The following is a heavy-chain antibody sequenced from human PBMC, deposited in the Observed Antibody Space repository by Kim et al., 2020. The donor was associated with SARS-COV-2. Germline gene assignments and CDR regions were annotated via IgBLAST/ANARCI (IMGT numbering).Heavy chain of an antibody. J-gene: IGHJ5*02. D-gene: IGHD3-10*01. CDR3: ARGVVFTMVRGDGVDP. V-gene: IGHV1-69*04. CDR2: IIPIRGIA. CDR1: GGTFSSYA. Sequence: SVKVSCKASGGTFSSYAISWVRQAPGQGLEWMGRIIPIRGIANYAQKFQGRVTITADKSTSTAYMELSSLRSEDTAGYYCARGVVFTMVRGDGVDPWGQ.